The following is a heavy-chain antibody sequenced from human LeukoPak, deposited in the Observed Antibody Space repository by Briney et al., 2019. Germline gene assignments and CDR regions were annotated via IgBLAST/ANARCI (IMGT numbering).Heavy chain of an antibody. J-gene: IGHJ6*02. CDR1: GFTFSSYW. D-gene: IGHD6-13*01. CDR3: ARDPRIAAAGTRAHYYYGMDV. CDR2: IKQDGSEK. Sequence: GGFLRLSCAASGFTFSSYWMRWVRQAPGKGLEWVANIKQDGSEKYYVDSVKGRFTISRDNAKNSLYLQMNSLGAEDTAVYYCARDPRIAAAGTRAHYYYGMDVWGQGTTVTVSS. V-gene: IGHV3-7*01.